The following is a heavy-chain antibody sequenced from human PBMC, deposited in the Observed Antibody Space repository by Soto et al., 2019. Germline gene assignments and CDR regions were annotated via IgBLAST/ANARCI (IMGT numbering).Heavy chain of an antibody. D-gene: IGHD2-21*01. CDR3: AGQTHDWDWYFDL. CDR2: ISYSGGT. J-gene: IGHJ2*01. CDR1: GGSINSYY. V-gene: IGHV4-59*08. Sequence: QVQLQESGPGLVKPSETLSLTCTVSGGSINSYYWNWIRQPPGKGLEWIGYISYSGGTNYNPSLKSRLTRSVDTSKSQFSLKLSSVTAADTAVYYCAGQTHDWDWYFDLWGRGTLVTVSS.